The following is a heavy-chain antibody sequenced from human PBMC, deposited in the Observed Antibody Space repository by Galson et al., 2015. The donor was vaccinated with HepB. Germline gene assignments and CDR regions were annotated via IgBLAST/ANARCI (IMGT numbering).Heavy chain of an antibody. J-gene: IGHJ4*02. CDR3: ARHGYTNYWLPLDY. CDR2: IYPGDSDI. CDR1: GYSFTDYW. Sequence: SGAEVKKTGESLKISCKGSGYSFTDYWIGWVRQMSGKGLEWMGIIYPGDSDIKYSPSFQGQVTISADRSIGTAYLQWSNLKASDTAMYYCARHGYTNYWLPLDYWGQGTLVTVPS. D-gene: IGHD4-11*01. V-gene: IGHV5-51*01.